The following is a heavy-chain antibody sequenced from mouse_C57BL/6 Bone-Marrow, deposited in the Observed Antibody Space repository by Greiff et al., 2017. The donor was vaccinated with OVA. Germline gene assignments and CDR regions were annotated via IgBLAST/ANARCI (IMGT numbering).Heavy chain of an antibody. D-gene: IGHD2-12*01. J-gene: IGHJ3*01. V-gene: IGHV2-2*01. CDR1: GFSLTSYG. CDR3: ARNLRRRFAY. CDR2: IWSGGST. Sequence: VMLVESGPGLVQPSQSLSITCTVSGFSLTSYGVHWVRQSPGKGLEWLGVIWSGGSTDYNAAFISRLSISKDNSKSQVFFKMNSLQADDTAIYYCARNLRRRFAYWGQGTLVTVSA.